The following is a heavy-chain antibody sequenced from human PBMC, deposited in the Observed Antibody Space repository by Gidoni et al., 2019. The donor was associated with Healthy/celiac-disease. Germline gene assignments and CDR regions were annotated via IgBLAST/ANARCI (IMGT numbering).Heavy chain of an antibody. CDR2: IIPILGIA. J-gene: IGHJ4*02. CDR1: GGHFSSYT. V-gene: IGHV1-69*08. Sequence: QVQLVQSGAEVKKPGSSVKVSCKASGGHFSSYTISWVRQAPGQGLEWMGRIIPILGIANYAQKFQGRVTITADKSTSTAYMELSSLRSEDTAVYYCARENYYDSSGYHYWGQGTLVTVSS. D-gene: IGHD3-22*01. CDR3: ARENYYDSSGYHY.